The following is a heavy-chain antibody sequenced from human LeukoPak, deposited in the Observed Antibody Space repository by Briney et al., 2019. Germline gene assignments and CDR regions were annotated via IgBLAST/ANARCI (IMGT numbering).Heavy chain of an antibody. Sequence: GGSLRLSCAASGFIFSTYSMNWVRQAPGKGLEWISYITSSHDTMYYADSVKGRSTISRDNAKNSLYLQMNSLRAEDTAVYYCARGRSSGWYVYFDYWGQGTLVTVSS. CDR1: GFIFSTYS. D-gene: IGHD6-19*01. CDR3: ARGRSSGWYVYFDY. J-gene: IGHJ4*02. V-gene: IGHV3-48*01. CDR2: ITSSHDTM.